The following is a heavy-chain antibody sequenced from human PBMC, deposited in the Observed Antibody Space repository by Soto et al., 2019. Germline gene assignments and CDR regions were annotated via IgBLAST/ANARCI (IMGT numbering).Heavy chain of an antibody. V-gene: IGHV4-31*03. J-gene: IGHJ5*02. CDR2: MYYSGST. D-gene: IGHD3-3*01. Sequence: SETLSLTCTVSGGSISSGGYYWSWIRQHPGKGLEWIGYMYYSGSTYYNPSLKSRVTISVDTSKNQFSLKLSSVTAADTAVYYCARAYYDFWSGYFCWFDPWGQGTLVTVSS. CDR1: GGSISSGGYY. CDR3: ARAYYDFWSGYFCWFDP.